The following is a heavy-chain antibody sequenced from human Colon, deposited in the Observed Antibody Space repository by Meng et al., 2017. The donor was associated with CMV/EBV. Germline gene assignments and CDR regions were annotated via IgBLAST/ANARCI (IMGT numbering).Heavy chain of an antibody. J-gene: IGHJ4*02. CDR2: ISSAGDET. V-gene: IGHV3-23*01. CDR3: AKNLFVPPAIMSVFSPNDY. Sequence: GGSLRLSCAFSGISFKSYAMTWVRQAPGQGLEWVAVISSAGDETYYADSVKGRFIVSRDNAKNTLFLQINGLGAEDTAEYYCAKNLFVPPAIMSVFSPNDYWGQGTLVTVSS. D-gene: IGHD2-2*02. CDR1: GISFKSYA.